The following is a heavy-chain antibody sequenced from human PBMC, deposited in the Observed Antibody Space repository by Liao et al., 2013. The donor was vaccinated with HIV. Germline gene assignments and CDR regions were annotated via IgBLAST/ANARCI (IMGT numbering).Heavy chain of an antibody. D-gene: IGHD7-27*01. CDR1: GGSFSGYY. J-gene: IGHJ3*02. CDR2: INHSGST. Sequence: QVQLQQWGAGLLKPSETLSLTCAVYGGSFSGYYWSWIRQPPGKGLEWIGEINHSGSTNYNPVPQESVTISVDTSKNQFSLKLSSVTAADTAVYYCARVRPNWGSLVQSKDAFDIWGQGTMVTVSS. V-gene: IGHV4-34*01. CDR3: ARVRPNWGSLVQSKDAFDI.